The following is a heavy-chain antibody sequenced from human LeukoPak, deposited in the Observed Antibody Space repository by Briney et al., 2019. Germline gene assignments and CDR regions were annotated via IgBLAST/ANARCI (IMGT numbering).Heavy chain of an antibody. D-gene: IGHD5-18*01. CDR2: ISSSSSYI. Sequence: PGGSLRLSCAASGFTFSSYSMNWVRQAPGKGLEWVSSISSSSSYINYADSVKGRFTISRDNAKNSLYLQMNSPRAEDTAVYYCARDTGVGYSYGYDYWGQGPLVTVSS. CDR1: GFTFSSYS. CDR3: ARDTGVGYSYGYDY. V-gene: IGHV3-21*01. J-gene: IGHJ4*02.